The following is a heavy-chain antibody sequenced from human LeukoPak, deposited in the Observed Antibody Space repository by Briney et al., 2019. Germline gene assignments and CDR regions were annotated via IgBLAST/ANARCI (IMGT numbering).Heavy chain of an antibody. Sequence: GGSLRLSCAASGFTVSSNYMSWVRQAPGKGLEWVSVIFSGGSTYYADSVKGRFTISRDNSENTLYLQMNSLRAEDTAVYYCARVVVVTATNWFDPWGQGTLVTVSS. V-gene: IGHV3-53*01. CDR1: GFTVSSNY. CDR2: IFSGGST. D-gene: IGHD2-21*02. CDR3: ARVVVVTATNWFDP. J-gene: IGHJ5*02.